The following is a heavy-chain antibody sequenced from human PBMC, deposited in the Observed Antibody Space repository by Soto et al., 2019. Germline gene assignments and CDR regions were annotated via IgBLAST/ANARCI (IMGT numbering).Heavy chain of an antibody. CDR2: VNSDESST. D-gene: IGHD3-22*01. V-gene: IGHV3-74*03. CDR3: AREGDGTTGYYQDY. J-gene: IGHJ4*01. Sequence: PGGSLRLPCAASGCNFSNYYIHWVRQAPGKGLVWVSRVNSDESSTTYADSVKGRFTISRDNAKKTLYLQMNSLRVEDTAVYYCAREGDGTTGYYQDYWGHGTLVTVSS. CDR1: GCNFSNYY.